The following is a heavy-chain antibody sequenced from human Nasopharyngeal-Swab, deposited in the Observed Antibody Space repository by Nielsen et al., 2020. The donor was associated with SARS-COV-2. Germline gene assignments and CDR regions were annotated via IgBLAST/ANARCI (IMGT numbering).Heavy chain of an antibody. V-gene: IGHV5-10-1*01. J-gene: IGHJ4*02. D-gene: IGHD2-15*01. CDR2: IDPSDSYT. Sequence: GESLKTSCKGSGYSFNSYWISWVRQMPGKGLEWMGRIDPSDSYTNYSPSFQGHVTISADKSISTAYLQWSSLKASDTAMYYCARVGRYCSGGSCYSGYWGQGTLVTVSS. CDR1: GYSFNSYW. CDR3: ARVGRYCSGGSCYSGY.